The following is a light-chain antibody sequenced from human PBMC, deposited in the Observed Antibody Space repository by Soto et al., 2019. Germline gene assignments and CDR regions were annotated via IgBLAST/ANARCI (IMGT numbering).Light chain of an antibody. Sequence: QSVLTQPPSVSGAPGQRVTISCTGSSCNIGAGYDVNWYQQLPGTAPKLLIYGNINRPSGVPDRFSGSKSGTSASLAITGLQAEDEADYYCQSYDSSLSGSVFGGGTKVTVL. V-gene: IGLV1-40*01. CDR2: GNI. CDR1: SCNIGAGYD. J-gene: IGLJ2*01. CDR3: QSYDSSLSGSV.